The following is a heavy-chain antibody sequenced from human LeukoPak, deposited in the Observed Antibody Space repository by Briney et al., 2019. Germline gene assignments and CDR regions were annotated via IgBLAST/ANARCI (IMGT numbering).Heavy chain of an antibody. V-gene: IGHV1-18*01. Sequence: ASVKVSCKASGYTFTSYGINWVRQAPGQGLDGMGWISAYNGNTNYAQKLQGRVTMTTDTSTSTAYMELRSLRSDDTAVYYCARAGARTTVVTPGDYWGQGTLVTVSS. D-gene: IGHD4-23*01. J-gene: IGHJ4*02. CDR2: ISAYNGNT. CDR1: GYTFTSYG. CDR3: ARAGARTTVVTPGDY.